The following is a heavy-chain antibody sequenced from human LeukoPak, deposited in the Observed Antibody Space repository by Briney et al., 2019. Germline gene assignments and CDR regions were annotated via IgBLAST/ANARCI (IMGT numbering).Heavy chain of an antibody. J-gene: IGHJ4*02. CDR1: EFTFSSYD. CDR3: ARGGDSSGYYSSPPDY. CDR2: IGTAGDT. D-gene: IGHD3-22*01. V-gene: IGHV3-13*01. Sequence: PGGSLRLSCAASEFTFSSYDMHWVRQATGKGLEWVSAIGTAGDTYYPGSVKGRFTISRENAKNSLYLQMNSLRAGDTAVYYCARGGDSSGYYSSPPDYWGQGTLVTVSS.